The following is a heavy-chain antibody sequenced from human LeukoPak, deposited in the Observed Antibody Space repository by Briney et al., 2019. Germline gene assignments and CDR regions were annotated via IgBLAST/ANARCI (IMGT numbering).Heavy chain of an antibody. J-gene: IGHJ4*02. CDR2: ISVCGCHT. V-gene: IGHV3-23*01. D-gene: IGHD3-3*01. Sequence: PGGSLTLSCAASGLTFSSYAMSGVSQAPGKGLEWVSAISVCGCHTYYADSVKGRFTLSRDNSKNTLYLQMNSLRAEDTTVYYCAKDGTESYYDFWSGLTGYYFDYWGQGTLVTVSS. CDR3: AKDGTESYYDFWSGLTGYYFDY. CDR1: GLTFSSYA.